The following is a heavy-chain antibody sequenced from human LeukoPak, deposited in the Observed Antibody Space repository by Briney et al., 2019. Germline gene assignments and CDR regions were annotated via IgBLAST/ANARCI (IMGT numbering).Heavy chain of an antibody. CDR2: IYYSGST. Sequence: PSETLSLTCTVSGGSISGFYWSWIRQPPGKGLEWIGYIYYSGSTNYNPSHNSRVTISVDTSKNQDSLKLSSVTAADTAVYYCARDRSYQGFDYWGQGTLVTVSS. V-gene: IGHV4-59*01. CDR1: GGSISGFY. D-gene: IGHD1-26*01. J-gene: IGHJ4*02. CDR3: ARDRSYQGFDY.